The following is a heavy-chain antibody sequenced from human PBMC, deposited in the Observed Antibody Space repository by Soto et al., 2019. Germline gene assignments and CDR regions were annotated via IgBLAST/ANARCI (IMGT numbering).Heavy chain of an antibody. Sequence: VKLVESGGAVVKPGRSLRLPCAASGFVYSTYAMHWVRLSPGEGLGWVALIWNDGPKKYYVASVKGRFTISRDNSQNTLNLQMDSLRVEDTAVYFCVRGIPSQYSSNWLYWYFDLWGRGTQVTVSS. CDR2: IWNDGPKK. CDR1: GFVYSTYA. D-gene: IGHD6-13*01. CDR3: VRGIPSQYSSNWLYWYFDL. V-gene: IGHV3-33*01. J-gene: IGHJ2*01.